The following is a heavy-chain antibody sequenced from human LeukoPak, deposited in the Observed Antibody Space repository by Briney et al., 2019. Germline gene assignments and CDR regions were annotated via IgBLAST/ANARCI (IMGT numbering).Heavy chain of an antibody. Sequence: SVKVSCKASGGTFSSYAISWVRQAPGQGLEWMGRIIPILGIANYAQKFQGRVTITADKSTSTAYMELSSLRAEDTALYYCAKGPRLQYFDYWGQGTLVTVSS. D-gene: IGHD4-11*01. J-gene: IGHJ4*02. V-gene: IGHV1-69*04. CDR3: AKGPRLQYFDY. CDR2: IIPILGIA. CDR1: GGTFSSYA.